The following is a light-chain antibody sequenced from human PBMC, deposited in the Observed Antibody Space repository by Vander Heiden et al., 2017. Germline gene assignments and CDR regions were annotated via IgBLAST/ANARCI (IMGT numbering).Light chain of an antibody. CDR1: QSIESY. CDR3: QQRGLT. J-gene: IGKJ4*01. Sequence: EILLTQSPSTLSVSPGERATLPCRASQSIESYLAWYQQKPGQAPRLLIYDASNRATGVPARFSGSGSGTDFTLTISSLEPEDFAVYYCQQRGLTFGGGTTVDIK. CDR2: DAS. V-gene: IGKV3-11*01.